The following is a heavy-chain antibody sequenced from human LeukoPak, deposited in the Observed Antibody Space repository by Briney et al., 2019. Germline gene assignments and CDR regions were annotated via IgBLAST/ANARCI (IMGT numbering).Heavy chain of an antibody. CDR1: GFTFSSYS. CDR2: ISSSSSYI. D-gene: IGHD3-9*01. Sequence: GGSLRLSCAASGFTFSSYSMNWVRQAPGKGLEWVSSISSSSSYIYYADSVKGRFTISRDNAKNSLYLQMNSLRAEDTAVYYCARDLFDISTGYLGDYWGQGTLVTVSS. CDR3: ARDLFDISTGYLGDY. J-gene: IGHJ4*02. V-gene: IGHV3-21*01.